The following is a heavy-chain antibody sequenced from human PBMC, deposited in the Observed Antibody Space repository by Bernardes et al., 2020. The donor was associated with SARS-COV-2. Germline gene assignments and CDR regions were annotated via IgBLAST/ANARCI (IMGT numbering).Heavy chain of an antibody. CDR3: VRDLAGGRGS. D-gene: IGHD2-15*01. CDR1: GFRFSAYW. J-gene: IGHJ4*02. V-gene: IGHV3-74*03. CDR2: LNEHGTIT. Sequence: GGTLRLCCIVSGFRFSAYWMHWVRQSPGKGLVWVSRLNEHGTITTYADSVKGRFTISRDNAKNTLYLQMNSLRAEDTATYYCVRDLAGGRGSWGQGTLVTVSS.